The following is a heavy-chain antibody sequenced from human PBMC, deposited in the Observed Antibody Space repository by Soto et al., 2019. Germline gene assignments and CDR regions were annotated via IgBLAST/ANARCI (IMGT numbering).Heavy chain of an antibody. CDR1: GFTFSSYS. J-gene: IGHJ6*02. CDR2: ISSSSSTI. D-gene: IGHD2-2*01. Sequence: GGSLRLSCAASGFTFSSYSMNWVRQAPGKGLEWVSYISSSSSTIYYADSVKGRFTISRDNAKNSLYLQMNSLRDEDTAVYYCARPRPPPKYCSSTSCSLVPSYYYGMDVWGQGTTVTVSS. V-gene: IGHV3-48*02. CDR3: ARPRPPPKYCSSTSCSLVPSYYYGMDV.